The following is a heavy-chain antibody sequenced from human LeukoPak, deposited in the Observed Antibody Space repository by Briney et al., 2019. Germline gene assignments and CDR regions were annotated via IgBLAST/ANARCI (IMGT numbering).Heavy chain of an antibody. CDR1: GFTFSSYA. V-gene: IGHV3-64D*06. Sequence: PGGSLRLSCAASGFTFSSYAMHWVRPAPGKGLEYVSAISSNGGSTYYADSVKGRFTISRDNSKNTLYLQMSSLRPEDTAVYYCVKGIVVVTARAFDYWGQGTLVTVSS. J-gene: IGHJ4*02. CDR3: VKGIVVVTARAFDY. D-gene: IGHD2-21*02. CDR2: ISSNGGST.